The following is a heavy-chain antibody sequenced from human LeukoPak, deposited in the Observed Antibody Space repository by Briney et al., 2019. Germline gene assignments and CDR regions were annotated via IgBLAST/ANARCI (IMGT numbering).Heavy chain of an antibody. CDR3: ARSNWSRGSQTFGY. J-gene: IGHJ4*02. Sequence: PSETLSLTCTVSGGSISSGGYYWSWIRQHPGKGLEWIGYIYYSGSTHYNPSLKSRVTISVDTSKNQFSLKLSSVTAADTAVYYCARSNWSRGSQTFGYWGQGTLVTVSS. CDR1: GGSISSGGYY. D-gene: IGHD1-1*01. CDR2: IYYSGST. V-gene: IGHV4-31*03.